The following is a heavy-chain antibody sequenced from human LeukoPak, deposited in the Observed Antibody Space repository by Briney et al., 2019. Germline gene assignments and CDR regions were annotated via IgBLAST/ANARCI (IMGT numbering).Heavy chain of an antibody. CDR2: IYTSGTT. J-gene: IGHJ5*02. V-gene: IGHV4-4*07. D-gene: IGHD1-1*01. Sequence: SETLSLACTVSGGSTSSYYWSWIRQPAGKGLELIGRIYTSGTTNYNPSLKSRVTMSVDTSKNQFSLKLSSVTAADTAVYYCARAPTGTGGWNWFDPWGQGTLVTVSS. CDR3: ARAPTGTGGWNWFDP. CDR1: GGSTSSYY.